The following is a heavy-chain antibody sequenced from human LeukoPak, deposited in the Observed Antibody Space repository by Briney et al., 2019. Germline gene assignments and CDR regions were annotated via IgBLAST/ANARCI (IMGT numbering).Heavy chain of an antibody. D-gene: IGHD4-17*01. V-gene: IGHV3-23*01. CDR2: VSNSGGST. Sequence: GGSLRLSCAASGFSFSSYAMSCVRQAPGKGLEWVSAVSNSGGSTYYADSVKGRFTISRDNSKNTLYLQMNSLRADDTAVYYCAKAGHYGDYSRRFDYWGQGTLVTVSS. J-gene: IGHJ4*02. CDR3: AKAGHYGDYSRRFDY. CDR1: GFSFSSYA.